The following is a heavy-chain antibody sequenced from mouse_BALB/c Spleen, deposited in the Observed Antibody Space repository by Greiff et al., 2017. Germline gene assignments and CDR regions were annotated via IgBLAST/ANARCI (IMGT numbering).Heavy chain of an antibody. D-gene: IGHD2-14*01. CDR3: ARGDYRYGFDY. J-gene: IGHJ2*01. CDR1: GFAFSSYA. V-gene: IGHV5-6-5*01. Sequence: VESGGGLVKPGGSLKLSCAASGFAFSSYAMSWVRQTPEKRLEWVASISSGGSTYYPDSVKGRFTISRDNARNILYLQMSSLRSEDTAMYYCARGDYRYGFDYWGQGTTLTVSS. CDR2: ISSGGST.